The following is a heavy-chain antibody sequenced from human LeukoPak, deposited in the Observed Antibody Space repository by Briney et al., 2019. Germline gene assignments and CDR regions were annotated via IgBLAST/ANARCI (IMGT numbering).Heavy chain of an antibody. CDR1: GFTFSSYA. CDR2: ISGSGGST. J-gene: IGHJ1*01. Sequence: GGSLRLSCAASGFTFSSYAMSWVRQAPGKGLEWVSAISGSGGSTYYADSVKGRFTISRDNSKNTLYLQMNSLRAEDTAVYYCAKPTAYYYDSSGYSPGRSEYFQHWGQGTLVTVSS. V-gene: IGHV3-23*01. D-gene: IGHD3-22*01. CDR3: AKPTAYYYDSSGYSPGRSEYFQH.